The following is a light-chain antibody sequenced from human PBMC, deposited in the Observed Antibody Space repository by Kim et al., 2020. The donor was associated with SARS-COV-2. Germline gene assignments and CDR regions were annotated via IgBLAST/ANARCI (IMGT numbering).Light chain of an antibody. CDR1: KMGEKY. CDR3: QAWDSSTAV. J-gene: IGLJ2*01. V-gene: IGLV3-1*01. Sequence: SVYPGQTASITCAGNKMGEKYACWYQQKPGQAPVLGIYQDSKRPSGIHERFSGSNSGNTATLTISGTQSMDEADYYCQAWDSSTAVLGGGTQLTVL. CDR2: QDS.